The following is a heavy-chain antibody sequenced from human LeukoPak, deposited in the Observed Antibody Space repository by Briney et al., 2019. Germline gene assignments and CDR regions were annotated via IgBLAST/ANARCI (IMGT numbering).Heavy chain of an antibody. CDR3: ARGFGANSAY. Sequence: SETLSLTCSVSGGSIRSGGYYWSWIRQHPGRGLEWIGYIFYSGSTYYHPSLKSRVTISVDTSKNEFSLKLKSVTAADTAVYYCARGFGANSAYWGQGTLVTVSS. V-gene: IGHV4-31*03. D-gene: IGHD4/OR15-4a*01. J-gene: IGHJ1*01. CDR2: IFYSGST. CDR1: GGSIRSGGYY.